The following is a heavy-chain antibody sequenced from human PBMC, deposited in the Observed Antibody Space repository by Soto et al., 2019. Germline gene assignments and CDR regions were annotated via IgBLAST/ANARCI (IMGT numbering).Heavy chain of an antibody. D-gene: IGHD3-10*01. V-gene: IGHV3-23*01. CDR2: ISGSGGST. J-gene: IGHJ4*02. Sequence: PGGSLRLSCAASGFTFSSYAMSWVRQAPGKGLEWVSAISGSGGSTYYADSVKGRFTISRDNSKNTLYLQMNSLRAEDTAVYYCAKDLSGSGSYPYFDYWGQGTLVTVSS. CDR3: AKDLSGSGSYPYFDY. CDR1: GFTFSSYA.